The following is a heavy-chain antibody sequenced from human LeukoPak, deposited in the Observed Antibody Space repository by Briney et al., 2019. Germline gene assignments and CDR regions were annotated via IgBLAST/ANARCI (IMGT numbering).Heavy chain of an antibody. CDR2: IFHTGMY. CDR3: VRQVRYSSSLYYFDF. D-gene: IGHD6-13*01. V-gene: IGHV4-39*01. CDR1: GGSITSSTSF. Sequence: SETLSLTCTVSGGSITSSTSFWGRIRQPPGKGLEWIGSIFHTGMYYCPPSLKSRVAVSVDVSKSQFSLKLTSVTAADTAVYFCVRQVRYSSSLYYFDFWGQGTLVSVSS. J-gene: IGHJ4*02.